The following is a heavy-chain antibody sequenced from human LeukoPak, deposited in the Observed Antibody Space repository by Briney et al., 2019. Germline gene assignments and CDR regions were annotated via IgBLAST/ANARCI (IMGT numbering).Heavy chain of an antibody. CDR1: GGSISSYY. J-gene: IGHJ3*02. V-gene: IGHV4-59*12. CDR3: ASYSGSYYAFDI. Sequence: PSETLSLTCTVSGGSISSYYWSWIRQPPGKGLEWIGSIYHSGSTYYNPSLKSRVTISVDTSKNQFSLKLSSVTAADTAVYYCASYSGSYYAFDIWGQGTMVTVSS. CDR2: IYHSGST. D-gene: IGHD1-26*01.